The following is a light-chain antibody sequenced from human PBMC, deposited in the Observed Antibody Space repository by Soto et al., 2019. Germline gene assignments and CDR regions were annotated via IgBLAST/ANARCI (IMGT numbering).Light chain of an antibody. CDR3: QQSYSTPRT. Sequence: DIQMTQSPSSLSASVGDRVTITCRASQNIRNYLNWYQQKPGKAPKLLIYMAFTLQSGVPSRFSGSGSGTDFTLTISSLQPEDFATYYCQQSYSTPRTFGQGTRLEIK. J-gene: IGKJ5*01. CDR2: MAF. V-gene: IGKV1-39*01. CDR1: QNIRNY.